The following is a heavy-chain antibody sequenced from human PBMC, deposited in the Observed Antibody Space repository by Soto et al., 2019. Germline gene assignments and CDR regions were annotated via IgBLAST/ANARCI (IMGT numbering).Heavy chain of an antibody. CDR1: GHSLSSGGYY. J-gene: IGHJ4*02. D-gene: IGHD6-19*01. V-gene: IGHV4-31*03. CDR3: ARDWGSSGWPN. CDR2: IYFTGST. Sequence: PSETLCLTCTVSGHSLSSGGYYWSWIRQHPGKGLEWVGYIYFTGSTLYNPSLKSRLAMSLDTSKNQFSLRLTSVTAADTAVYFCARDWGSSGWPNWGQGTLVTVSS.